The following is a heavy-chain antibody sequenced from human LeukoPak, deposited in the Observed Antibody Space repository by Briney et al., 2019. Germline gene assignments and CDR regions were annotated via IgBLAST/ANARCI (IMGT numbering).Heavy chain of an antibody. CDR3: AELGITMIGGV. D-gene: IGHD3-10*02. V-gene: IGHV3-48*04. CDR1: EFTFNTYS. CDR2: ISSSGSTI. J-gene: IGHJ6*04. Sequence: GGSLRLSCAASEFTFNTYSMNWVRQAPGKGLEWVSSISSSGSTIYYADSVKGRFTISRDNAKNSLYLQMNSLRAEDTAVYYCAELGITMIGGVWGKGTTDTISS.